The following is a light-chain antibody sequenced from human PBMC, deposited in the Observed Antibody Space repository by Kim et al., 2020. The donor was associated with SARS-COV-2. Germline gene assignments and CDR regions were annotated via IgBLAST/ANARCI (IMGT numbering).Light chain of an antibody. J-gene: IGLJ2*01. CDR2: DVN. CDR1: SSDVGGYNY. Sequence: QLVLTQHASVSGSPGQSITISCTGTSSDVGGYNYVSWYQHHPDRVPKLIIYDVNKRPPGVSDRFSGSQSGNTASLTISGLQAEDEADYYCSSYTSSITVVFGGGTQLTVL. CDR3: SSYTSSITVV. V-gene: IGLV2-14*03.